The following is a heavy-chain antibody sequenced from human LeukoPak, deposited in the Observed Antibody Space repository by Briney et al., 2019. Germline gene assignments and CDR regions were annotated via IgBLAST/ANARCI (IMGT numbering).Heavy chain of an antibody. CDR2: ITGSGGST. CDR1: GXAFSSST. CDR3: AKDLPGLHDAFDI. Sequence: PGGSLRLSCAASGXAFSSSTVRWVRQAPGKGLEWVSGITGSGGSTYYADFVKGRFTISRDNSKNTVYMQMNSLRAEDTAIYYCAKDLPGLHDAFDIWGQGTMVTVSS. D-gene: IGHD1-14*01. V-gene: IGHV3-23*01. J-gene: IGHJ3*02.